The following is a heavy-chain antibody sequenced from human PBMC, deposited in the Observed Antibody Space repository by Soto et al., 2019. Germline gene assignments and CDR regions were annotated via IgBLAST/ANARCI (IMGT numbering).Heavy chain of an antibody. D-gene: IGHD6-19*01. Sequence: EVQLVESGGGLVQPGGSLKLSCAASGFTFSGSAMHWVRQASGKGLEWVGRIRSKANSYATAYAASVKGRFTISRDDSKNTAYLQMNSLKTEDTAVYYCMSGRFKSYDASDIWGQGTMVTVSS. V-gene: IGHV3-73*02. CDR1: GFTFSGSA. CDR3: MSGRFKSYDASDI. J-gene: IGHJ3*02. CDR2: IRSKANSYAT.